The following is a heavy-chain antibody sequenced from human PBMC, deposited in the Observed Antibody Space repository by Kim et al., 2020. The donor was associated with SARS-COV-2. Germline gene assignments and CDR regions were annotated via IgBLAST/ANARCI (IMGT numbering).Heavy chain of an antibody. D-gene: IGHD2-2*03. J-gene: IGHJ4*02. Sequence: NPSRGSRVTTSLDTSKNQVALKVTSISAADTAVYYCARGGGLIGYYYDSWGQGILVTVSS. CDR3: ARGGGLIGYYYDS. V-gene: IGHV4-34*01.